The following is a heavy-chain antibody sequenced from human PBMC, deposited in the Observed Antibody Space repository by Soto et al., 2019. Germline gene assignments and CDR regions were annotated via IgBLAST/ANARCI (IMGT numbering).Heavy chain of an antibody. CDR1: GFTVSTKY. J-gene: IGHJ4*02. V-gene: IGHV3-66*01. Sequence: EVQLVESGGGLVQPGGSLRLSCAASGFTVSTKYMSWVRQASGKGLEWVSVIYSGGSTFYADSVRGRFTISRDNSKNTVNLQMNSLRAEDTAVYYCARDTWAADYWGQGTLVTVSS. CDR2: IYSGGST. CDR3: ARDTWAADY. D-gene: IGHD3-16*01.